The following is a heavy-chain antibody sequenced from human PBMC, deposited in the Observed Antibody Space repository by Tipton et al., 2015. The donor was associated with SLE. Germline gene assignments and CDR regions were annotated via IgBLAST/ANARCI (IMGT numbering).Heavy chain of an antibody. D-gene: IGHD5-24*01. V-gene: IGHV4-30-2*01. Sequence: TLSLTCAVSGGSISGDTNSWSWIRQPPGKGLEWIGFIYQSGNIYYNPSLESRVTLSLDMSKNQFSLKLTSVTAADTAVYYCARHPRPMAAFDYWGQGTLVTVSS. CDR2: IYQSGNI. CDR1: GGSISGDTNS. J-gene: IGHJ4*02. CDR3: ARHPRPMAAFDY.